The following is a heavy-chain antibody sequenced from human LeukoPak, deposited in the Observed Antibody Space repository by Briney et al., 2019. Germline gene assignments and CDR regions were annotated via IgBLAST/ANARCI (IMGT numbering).Heavy chain of an antibody. J-gene: IGHJ4*02. CDR1: GFTFSSYW. CDR3: AKGLYCTSTSCSSRFDY. CDR2: IKQDGSEK. Sequence: GGSLRLSCSASGFTFSSYWMSWVRQAPGKGLEWVANIKQDGSEKYYVDSVKGRFTISRDNAKNSLYLQMNSLRAEDTALYYCAKGLYCTSTSCSSRFDYWGQGTLVTVSS. D-gene: IGHD2-2*01. V-gene: IGHV3-7*03.